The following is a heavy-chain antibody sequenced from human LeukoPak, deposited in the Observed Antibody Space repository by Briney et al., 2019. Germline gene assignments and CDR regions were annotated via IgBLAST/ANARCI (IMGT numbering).Heavy chain of an antibody. J-gene: IGHJ4*02. CDR3: ARDRGGIAAAGSFDY. Sequence: GGSLRLSCAASGFTFSNYGMSWVRQAPGKGLEWVSSISSSSSYIYYADSVKGRFTISRDNAKNSLYLQMNSLRAEDTAVYYCARDRGGIAAAGSFDYWGQGTLVTVSS. D-gene: IGHD6-13*01. V-gene: IGHV3-21*01. CDR1: GFTFSNYG. CDR2: ISSSSSYI.